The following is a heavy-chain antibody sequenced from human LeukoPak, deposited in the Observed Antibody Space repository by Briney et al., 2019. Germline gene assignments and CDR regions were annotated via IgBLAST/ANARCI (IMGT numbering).Heavy chain of an antibody. CDR3: ARLSGSRLPGY. J-gene: IGHJ4*02. CDR1: GFTFSNHS. D-gene: IGHD3-3*01. CDR2: ISSSSSAK. V-gene: IGHV3-48*01. Sequence: GGSLSLSCAASGFTFSNHSMNWVRQAPGKGLEWVSYISSSSSAKYYAGSVKGRFTISRDDARNSLYLQMNSLRVEDTAIYYCARLSGSRLPGYWGQGTLVTVSS.